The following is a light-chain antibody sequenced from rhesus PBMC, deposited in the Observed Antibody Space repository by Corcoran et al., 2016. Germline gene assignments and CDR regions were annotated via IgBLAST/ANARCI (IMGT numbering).Light chain of an antibody. CDR1: QSISSW. CDR3: QQYSSSPWT. CDR2: KAS. Sequence: DIQMTQSPSSLSASVGDTVTITCRASQSISSWLAWYQQKPGKAPKLLIYKASTLQSGVPSRVSGSGSWTDFTLTIRSLQSEDFATYYCQQYSSSPWTFGQGTKVEI. V-gene: IGKV1-22*01. J-gene: IGKJ1*01.